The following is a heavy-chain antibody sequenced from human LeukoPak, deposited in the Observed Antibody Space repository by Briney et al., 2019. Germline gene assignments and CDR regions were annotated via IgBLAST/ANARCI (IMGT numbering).Heavy chain of an antibody. Sequence: GGSLRLSCAASGFTVSTNYMNWVRQAPGKGLEGVAVIYSSGVTYYADSAKGRFTISRDNSKNTVNLHMTSLRAEDTAIYYCARLWSNYGNSFDSWGQGTLVTVAS. J-gene: IGHJ4*02. CDR3: ARLWSNYGNSFDS. D-gene: IGHD4-17*01. V-gene: IGHV3-66*01. CDR1: GFTVSTNY. CDR2: IYSSGVT.